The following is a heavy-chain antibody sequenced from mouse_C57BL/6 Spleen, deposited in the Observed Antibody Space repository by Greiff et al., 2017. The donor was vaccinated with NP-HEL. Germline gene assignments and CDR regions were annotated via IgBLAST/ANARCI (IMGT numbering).Heavy chain of an antibody. V-gene: IGHV1-76*01. Sequence: QVQLQQSGAELVRPGASVKLSCKASGYTFTYYYINWVKQRPGQGLEWIARIYPGSGNTYYNEKFKGKATLTAEKSSSTAYMQLSSLTSEDSAVYFCARFEDGYYVFAYWGQGTLVTVSA. CDR1: GYTFTYYY. CDR3: ARFEDGYYVFAY. D-gene: IGHD2-3*01. CDR2: IYPGSGNT. J-gene: IGHJ3*01.